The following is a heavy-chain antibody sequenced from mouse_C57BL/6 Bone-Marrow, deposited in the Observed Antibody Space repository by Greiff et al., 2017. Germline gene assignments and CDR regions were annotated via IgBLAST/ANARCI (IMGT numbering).Heavy chain of an antibody. CDR2: IYPRSGNT. J-gene: IGHJ2*01. CDR1: GYTFTSYG. CDR3: ARELDAYYFDY. Sequence: QVQLQQSGAELARPGASVKLSCKASGYTFTSYGIRWVKQRTGQGLEWIGEIYPRSGNTYYNEQFKGKATLTADKSSSTAYMQLRSRTSEDSAVYFGARELDAYYFDYWGHGTTLTVSS. D-gene: IGHD1-3*01. V-gene: IGHV1-81*01.